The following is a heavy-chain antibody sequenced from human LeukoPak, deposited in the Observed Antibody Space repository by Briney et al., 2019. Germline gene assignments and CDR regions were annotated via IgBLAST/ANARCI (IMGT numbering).Heavy chain of an antibody. Sequence: PGGSLRLSCAASGFIFSSYSMNWVRQAPGKGLEWVSSISSGSSYIYYADSVKGRFTISRDNAKNSLYPQMNSLSAEDTAVYYCAYTSGYDFSSYYYYYMDVWGKGTTVTVSS. J-gene: IGHJ6*03. D-gene: IGHD5-12*01. V-gene: IGHV3-21*01. CDR3: AYTSGYDFSSYYYYYMDV. CDR1: GFIFSSYS. CDR2: ISSGSSYI.